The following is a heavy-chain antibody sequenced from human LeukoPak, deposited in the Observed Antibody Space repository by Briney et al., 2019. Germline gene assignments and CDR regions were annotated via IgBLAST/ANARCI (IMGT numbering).Heavy chain of an antibody. J-gene: IGHJ6*03. CDR2: IYYSGST. CDR3: ARQGLGYYYMDV. D-gene: IGHD5-12*01. CDR1: GGSISSSSYY. V-gene: IGHV4-39*01. Sequence: SETLSLTCTVSGGSISSSSYYWGWIRPPPGKGLEWIGSIYYSGSTYYNPSLKSRVTISVDTSKNQFSLKLSSVTAADTAVCYCARQGLGYYYMDVWGKGTTVTVSS.